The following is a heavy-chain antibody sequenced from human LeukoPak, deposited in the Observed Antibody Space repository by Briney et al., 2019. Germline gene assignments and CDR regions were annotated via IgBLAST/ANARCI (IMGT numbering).Heavy chain of an antibody. J-gene: IGHJ4*02. V-gene: IGHV3-7*01. CDR2: IKQDGSDK. D-gene: IGHD2-15*01. Sequence: RSGGSLRLSCAASGFTFSSDWMCWVRQALGKGLEWVAIIKQDGSDKYYVDSVEGRFIISRDNAKNSLYLQMNSLRAEDTAVYYCLTSTRSHRFDYWGQGTLVTVSS. CDR1: GFTFSSDW. CDR3: LTSTRSHRFDY.